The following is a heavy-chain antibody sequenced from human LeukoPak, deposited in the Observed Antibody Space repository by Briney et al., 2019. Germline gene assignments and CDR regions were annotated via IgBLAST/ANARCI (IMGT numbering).Heavy chain of an antibody. CDR3: ASEEVVPAARYYYYMDV. CDR2: IKQDGSEK. Sequence: GGSLRLSCAASGFTFSSYWMSWVRQAPRKGLEWVANIKQDGSEKYYVDSVKGRFTISRDNAKNSLYLQMNSLKAEDTAVYYCASEEVVPAARYYYYMDVWGKGTTVTVSS. CDR1: GFTFSSYW. J-gene: IGHJ6*03. D-gene: IGHD2-2*01. V-gene: IGHV3-7*01.